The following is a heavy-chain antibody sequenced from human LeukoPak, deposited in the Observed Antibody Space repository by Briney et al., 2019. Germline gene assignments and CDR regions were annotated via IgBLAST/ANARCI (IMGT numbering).Heavy chain of an antibody. CDR2: IYYSGST. V-gene: IGHV4-39*01. D-gene: IGHD1-14*01. CDR1: GASIRSSTYY. Sequence: SETLSLTCIVSGASIRSSTYYWGWIRQSPGKGLEWIGSIYYSGSTYYNPSLKSRVTISVDTSKNQFSLKLSSVTAADTAVYYCARHWVGRNPIYYYYYMDVWGKGTTVTVSS. CDR3: ARHWVGRNPIYYYYYMDV. J-gene: IGHJ6*03.